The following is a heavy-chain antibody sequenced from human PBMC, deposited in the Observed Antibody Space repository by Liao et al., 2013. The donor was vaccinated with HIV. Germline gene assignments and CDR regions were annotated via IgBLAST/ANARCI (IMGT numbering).Heavy chain of an antibody. J-gene: IGHJ6*03. V-gene: IGHV4-34*01. CDR3: ARGQPHYDAWTVYNTYNYHLDV. CDR2: INYEGTT. Sequence: QVQLQQWGAGLLKPSETLSLTCAVYGGSFTGHYWSWIRQPPGKGLEWIGEINYEGTTRYNPSLRGRVAISIDTPKRQFSLDLRSVTAADTAVYFCARGQPHYDAWTVYNTYNYHLDVWDKGTTVTVTS. CDR1: GGSFTGHY. D-gene: IGHD3/OR15-3a*01.